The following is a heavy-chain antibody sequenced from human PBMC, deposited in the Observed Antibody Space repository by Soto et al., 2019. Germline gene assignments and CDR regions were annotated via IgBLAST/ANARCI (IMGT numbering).Heavy chain of an antibody. J-gene: IGHJ6*02. Sequence: GGSLRLSCAASGFTFSSYAMHWVRQAPGKGLEWVAVISYDGSNKYYADSVKGRFTISRDNSKTTLYLQMNSLRAEDTAVYYCARDARYTAMVHYYYYGMDVWGQGTTVTVSS. V-gene: IGHV3-30-3*01. CDR2: ISYDGSNK. CDR1: GFTFSSYA. CDR3: ARDARYTAMVHYYYYGMDV. D-gene: IGHD5-18*01.